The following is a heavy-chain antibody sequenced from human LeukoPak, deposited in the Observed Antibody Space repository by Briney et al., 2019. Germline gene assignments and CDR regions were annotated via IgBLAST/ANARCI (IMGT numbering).Heavy chain of an antibody. CDR2: ISGSGGST. CDR3: AKLLSSTYVKSLSDY. CDR1: GFTFSSYA. D-gene: IGHD2-2*01. J-gene: IGHJ4*02. V-gene: IGHV3-23*01. Sequence: PGGSLRLSCAASGFTFSSYAMSWVRQAPGKGLEWVSVISGSGGSTYYADSVKGRFTISRDNSKNTLYLQMNSLRAEDTAVYYCAKLLSSTYVKSLSDYWGQGTLVTVSS.